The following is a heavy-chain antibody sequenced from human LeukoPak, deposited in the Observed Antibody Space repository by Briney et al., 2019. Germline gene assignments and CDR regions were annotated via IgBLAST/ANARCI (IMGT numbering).Heavy chain of an antibody. CDR1: GFIFGGYW. V-gene: IGHV3-7*01. CDR3: ASGFLQWLY. J-gene: IGHJ4*02. CDR2: INPDGSIK. Sequence: GGSLRLSCAASGFIFGGYWMSWVRQAPGRGLEWVANINPDGSIKYYVDSIKGRFTISRDNARNSLYLQMNSLRAEDTAVYYCASGFLQWLYWGQGTLVTVSS. D-gene: IGHD3-3*01.